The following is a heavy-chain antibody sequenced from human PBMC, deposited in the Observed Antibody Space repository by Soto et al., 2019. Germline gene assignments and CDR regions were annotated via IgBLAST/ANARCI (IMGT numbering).Heavy chain of an antibody. CDR3: AKGFGGGPMITFGGVIVPSAFDI. CDR2: ISGSGGST. J-gene: IGHJ3*02. CDR1: GFTFSSYA. D-gene: IGHD3-16*02. Sequence: EVQLLETGGGLVQPGGSLRLSCAASGFTFSSYAMSWVRQAPGKGLEWVSAISGSGGSTYYADSVKGRFTISRDNSKNTLYLQMNSLRAEDTAVYYWAKGFGGGPMITFGGVIVPSAFDIWGQGTMVTVSS. V-gene: IGHV3-23*01.